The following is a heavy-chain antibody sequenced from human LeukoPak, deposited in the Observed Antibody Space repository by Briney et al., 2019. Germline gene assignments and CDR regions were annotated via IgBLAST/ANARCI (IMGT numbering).Heavy chain of an antibody. CDR1: RGTFSSYA. D-gene: IGHD5-18*01. V-gene: IGHV1-69*04. J-gene: IGHJ4*02. CDR3: ARDRWGYSYGVFDY. Sequence: SVTVSYKACRGTFSSYAISWVRQAPGQGLEWMGRIIPILDIANYAQKFQGRVTITADKSTSTAYMELSSLRSEDTAVYYCARDRWGYSYGVFDYWGQGTLVTVSS. CDR2: IIPILDIA.